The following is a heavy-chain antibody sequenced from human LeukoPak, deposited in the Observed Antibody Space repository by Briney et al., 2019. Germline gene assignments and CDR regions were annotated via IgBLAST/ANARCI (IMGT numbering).Heavy chain of an antibody. CDR3: AKARRIAAAYDAFDI. J-gene: IGHJ3*02. D-gene: IGHD6-25*01. Sequence: PGGSLRLSCAASGFTFSSNWMHWVRQAPGKGLEWVSAISGSGGSTYYADSVKGRFTISRDNSKNTLYLQMNSLRAEDTAVYYCAKARRIAAAYDAFDIWGQGTMVTVSS. CDR2: ISGSGGST. V-gene: IGHV3-23*01. CDR1: GFTFSSNW.